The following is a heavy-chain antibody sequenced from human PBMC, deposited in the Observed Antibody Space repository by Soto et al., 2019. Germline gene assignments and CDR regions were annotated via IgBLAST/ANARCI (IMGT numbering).Heavy chain of an antibody. Sequence: QVQLVESGGGVVQPGRSLRLSCAASGFTFSSYGMHWVRQAPGKGLEWGAVIWYDGSNKYYADSVKGRFTISRDNSKNTLYLQMNSRRAEDTAVYYCARKGHCSGGSCYQYYYYGMDVWGQGTTVTVSS. CDR2: IWYDGSNK. CDR1: GFTFSSYG. V-gene: IGHV3-33*01. D-gene: IGHD2-15*01. CDR3: ARKGHCSGGSCYQYYYYGMDV. J-gene: IGHJ6*02.